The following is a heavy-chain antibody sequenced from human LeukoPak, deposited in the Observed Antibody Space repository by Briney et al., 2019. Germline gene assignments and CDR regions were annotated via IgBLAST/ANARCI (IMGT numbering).Heavy chain of an antibody. D-gene: IGHD2-2*01. CDR2: ISYDGSTT. V-gene: IGHV3-30*18. J-gene: IGHJ4*01. CDR1: GFTFSSYG. CDR3: AKCGGSGANCYRNYCDG. Sequence: RRSLRLSCTASGFTFSSYGMHWVRQAPGKGLEWVAIISYDGSTTYYADFVKGRFTISRDSSQNTLYLQMTSLRAEDTAVYYCAKCGGSGANCYRNYCDGWGHGTMVTVSS.